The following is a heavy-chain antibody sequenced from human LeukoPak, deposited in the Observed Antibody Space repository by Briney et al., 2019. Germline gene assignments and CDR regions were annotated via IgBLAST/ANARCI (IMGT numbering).Heavy chain of an antibody. V-gene: IGHV5-51*01. CDR2: IYPGDSDT. Sequence: GESLKISCKGSGYSFTNHWIGWVRQIPGKGLESIGIIYPGDSDTRYSPSFQGQVTISADKSITTAYLQWTSLKASDTAMYYCARLPYCGADCYPNWFDPWGQGTLVTVSS. CDR3: ARLPYCGADCYPNWFDP. CDR1: GYSFTNHW. D-gene: IGHD2-21*02. J-gene: IGHJ5*02.